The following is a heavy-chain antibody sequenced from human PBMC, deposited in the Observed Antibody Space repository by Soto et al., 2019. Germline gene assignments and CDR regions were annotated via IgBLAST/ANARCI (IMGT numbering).Heavy chain of an antibody. V-gene: IGHV4-59*12. Sequence: TLSLTWTVSGGSISRYYWSWIRQPPGKGLEWIGYIYYSGSTNYNPSLKSRVTISVDTSKNQFSLKLSSVTDADTAVYYCARERFVLRFLEWPSGIAVWGQGTSVTV. D-gene: IGHD3-3*01. CDR1: GGSISRYY. CDR3: ARERFVLRFLEWPSGIAV. CDR2: IYYSGST. J-gene: IGHJ6*02.